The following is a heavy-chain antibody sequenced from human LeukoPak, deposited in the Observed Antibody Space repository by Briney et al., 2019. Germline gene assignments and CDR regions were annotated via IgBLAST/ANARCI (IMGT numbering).Heavy chain of an antibody. CDR1: GGSISSSSYY. CDR2: IYYSGST. V-gene: IGHV4-39*07. J-gene: IGHJ4*02. D-gene: IGHD5-18*01. Sequence: SETLSLTCTVSGGSISSSSYYWGWIRQPPGKGLEWIGSIYYSGSTYYNPSLKSRVTISVDTSKNQFSLKLSSVTAADTAVYYCARVGGVGYGYSVDYWGQGTLVTVSS. CDR3: ARVGGVGYGYSVDY.